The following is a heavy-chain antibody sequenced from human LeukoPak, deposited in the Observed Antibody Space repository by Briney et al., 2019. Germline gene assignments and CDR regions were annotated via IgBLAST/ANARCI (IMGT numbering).Heavy chain of an antibody. Sequence: ASVKVSCKSSGYTFTNYGITWVRQAPGQGLEWMGWISAYNGNTNYAQKIQGRVTMTRDTSTTTAYMELRSLRSDDTAFYYCARSSRPFGELYDAFDFWGQGTMDTVSS. CDR2: ISAYNGNT. D-gene: IGHD3-10*01. J-gene: IGHJ3*01. V-gene: IGHV1-18*01. CDR1: GYTFTNYG. CDR3: ARSSRPFGELYDAFDF.